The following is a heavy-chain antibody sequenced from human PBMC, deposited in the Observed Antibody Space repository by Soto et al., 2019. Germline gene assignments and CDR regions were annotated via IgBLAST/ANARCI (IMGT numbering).Heavy chain of an antibody. D-gene: IGHD7-27*01. Sequence: QVQLQESGPGLVKPSQTLSLTCTVSGGSISSGGYYWSWIRQHPGKGLEWIGYIYYNGDTYYNPSLESRVSISIDTSKNKFSLRLTSVTAADTAVYYCARSHRDNWGSPDYFDYWGQGTLVTVSS. CDR1: GGSISSGGYY. V-gene: IGHV4-31*03. CDR2: IYYNGDT. CDR3: ARSHRDNWGSPDYFDY. J-gene: IGHJ4*02.